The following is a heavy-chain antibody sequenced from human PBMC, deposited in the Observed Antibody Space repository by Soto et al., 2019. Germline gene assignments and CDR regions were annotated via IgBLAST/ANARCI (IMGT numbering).Heavy chain of an antibody. Sequence: VGSLRLSCAASGFTFSSYGMRWVRQAPGKGLEWVAVIWYDGSNKYYADSVKGRFTISRDNSKNTLYLQMNSLRAEDTAVYYCARDPDATTVKGAFDIWGQGTMVTVSS. J-gene: IGHJ3*02. V-gene: IGHV3-33*01. CDR3: ARDPDATTVKGAFDI. CDR1: GFTFSSYG. CDR2: IWYDGSNK. D-gene: IGHD4-17*01.